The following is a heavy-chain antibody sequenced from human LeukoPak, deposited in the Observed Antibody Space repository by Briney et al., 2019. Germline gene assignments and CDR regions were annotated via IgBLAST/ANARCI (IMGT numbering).Heavy chain of an antibody. CDR1: GLTFSNYG. J-gene: IGHJ4*02. D-gene: IGHD3-22*01. CDR2: IWYHGSDA. V-gene: IGHV3-33*01. Sequence: PGTSLRLSCAASGLTFSNYGMHWVRQAPGKGLEWVALIWYHGSDADYVDSVKGRFTISKDNSNNMLYLQMNSLRVEDTAVYYCARVGGYYSDYWGQGTLVTVSS. CDR3: ARVGGYYSDY.